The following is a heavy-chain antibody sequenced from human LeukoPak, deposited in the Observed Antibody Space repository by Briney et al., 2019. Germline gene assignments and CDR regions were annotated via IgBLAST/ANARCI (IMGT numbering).Heavy chain of an antibody. CDR2: IWYDGSNK. V-gene: IGHV3-33*01. D-gene: IGHD3-22*01. CDR3: ARDSYYYDSIRGEFDY. CDR1: GFTFSSYG. J-gene: IGHJ4*02. Sequence: PGGSLRLSCAASGFTFSSYGMHWVRQAPGKGLKWVAVIWYDGSNKYYADSVKGRFTISRDNSKNTLYLQMNSLRAEDTAVYYCARDSYYYDSIRGEFDYWGQGTLVTVSS.